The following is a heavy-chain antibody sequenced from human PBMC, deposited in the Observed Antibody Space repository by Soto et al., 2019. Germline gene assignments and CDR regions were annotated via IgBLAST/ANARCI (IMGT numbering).Heavy chain of an antibody. CDR2: INPANGVT. CDR3: ARARQLVGYLYYYMDD. CDR1: GYTFTTIF. J-gene: IGHJ6*03. V-gene: IGHV1-3*01. Sequence: GASVKVSCKTSGYTFTTIFLHWLRQAPGQRLEWMGWINPANGVTMYSQKFLGRVSNTRDTSATTAYMELTSLTSDDTAVYYCARARQLVGYLYYYMDDWGKGTTVTVSS. D-gene: IGHD6-6*01.